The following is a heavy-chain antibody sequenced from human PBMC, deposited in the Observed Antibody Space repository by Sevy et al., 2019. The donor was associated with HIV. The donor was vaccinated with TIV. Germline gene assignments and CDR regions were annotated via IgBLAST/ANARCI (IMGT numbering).Heavy chain of an antibody. V-gene: IGHV3-23*01. D-gene: IGHD1-7*01. CDR3: AKHRAGRWNSALKS. CDR2: VCAVDGST. Sequence: GGSLRLSCAASGLSFSNYAMGWVRQAPGKGLEWVSSVCAVDGSTYYADSVKGRFTISRDNSKNTLDLQMNSLRAEDTAGYYRAKHRAGRWNSALKSWGLGTLVTVSS. J-gene: IGHJ5*02. CDR1: GLSFSNYA.